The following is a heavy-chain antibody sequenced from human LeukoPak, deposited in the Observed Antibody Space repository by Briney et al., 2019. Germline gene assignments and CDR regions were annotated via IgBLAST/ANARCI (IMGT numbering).Heavy chain of an antibody. D-gene: IGHD6-6*01. J-gene: IGHJ5*02. CDR3: ARDLGRIAAPHH. Sequence: ASVKVSCKASGYTFTGYYMHWVRQAPGRGLEWMGWINPNSGGTNYAQKFQGRVTMTRDTSIRTAYMELSRLRSDDTAVYYCARDLGRIAAPHHWGQGSLVTVSS. CDR1: GYTFTGYY. CDR2: INPNSGGT. V-gene: IGHV1-2*02.